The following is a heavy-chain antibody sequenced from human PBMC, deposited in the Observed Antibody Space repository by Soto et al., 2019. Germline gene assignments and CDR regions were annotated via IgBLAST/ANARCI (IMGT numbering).Heavy chain of an antibody. CDR1: GFTFSAHY. J-gene: IGHJ3*02. CDR3: TINYYDTSGYSIDI. CDR2: SRNKDNSYNT. V-gene: IGHV3-72*01. Sequence: GGSLRLSCAASGFTFSAHYMDWVRQAPEKGLEWVGRSRNKDNSYNTEYAAAVKGRFTLSRDDSKSSLYLQMNSLKTEDTAVYYCTINYYDTSGYSIDIWGQGTMGTVSS. D-gene: IGHD3-22*01.